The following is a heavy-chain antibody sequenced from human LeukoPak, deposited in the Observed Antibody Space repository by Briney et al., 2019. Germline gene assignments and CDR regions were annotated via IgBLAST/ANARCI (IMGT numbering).Heavy chain of an antibody. D-gene: IGHD2-15*01. V-gene: IGHV3-21*01. Sequence: GGSLRLSCVASGFTFSTYSMNWVRQAPGKGLEWVSSISSGSAYIYYADSVQGRFTISRDNAKNSLYLQMNSLRAEDTAVYYCARVGKGGDAFDIWGQGTMVTVSS. CDR3: ARVGKGGDAFDI. CDR2: ISSGSAYI. CDR1: GFTFSTYS. J-gene: IGHJ3*02.